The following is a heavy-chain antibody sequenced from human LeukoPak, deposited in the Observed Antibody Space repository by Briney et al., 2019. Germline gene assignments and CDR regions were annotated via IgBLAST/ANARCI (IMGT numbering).Heavy chain of an antibody. CDR1: GFTFSSYS. V-gene: IGHV3-21*01. CDR3: ARDSLVVAATPYYFDY. CDR2: ISSSSSYI. D-gene: IGHD2-15*01. Sequence: PGGSLRLSCAASGFTFSSYSMNWVRQAPGKGLEWVSSISSSSSYIYYADSVKGRFTISRDNAKNSLYLQMNSLRAEDTAVYYCARDSLVVAATPYYFDYWGQGTLVTVSS. J-gene: IGHJ4*02.